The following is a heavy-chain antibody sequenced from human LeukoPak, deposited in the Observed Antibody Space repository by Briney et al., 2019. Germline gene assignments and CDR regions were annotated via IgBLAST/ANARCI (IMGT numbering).Heavy chain of an antibody. V-gene: IGHV4-31*03. Sequence: SETLSLTCTVSGGSISSGGYYWSWLRQHPGKGLEWIGYIYYSGSTYYNPSLKSRVTISVDTSKNQFSLKLSSVTAADTAVYYCARYIPKYSSGRGYFDYWGQGTLVTVSS. J-gene: IGHJ4*02. CDR3: ARYIPKYSSGRGYFDY. D-gene: IGHD6-19*01. CDR2: IYYSGST. CDR1: GGSISSGGYY.